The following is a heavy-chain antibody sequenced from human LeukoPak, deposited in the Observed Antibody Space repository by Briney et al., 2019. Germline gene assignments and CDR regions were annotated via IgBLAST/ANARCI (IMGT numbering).Heavy chain of an antibody. V-gene: IGHV1-3*01. CDR2: INAGNGNT. CDR1: GYTFTSYG. D-gene: IGHD2/OR15-2a*01. J-gene: IGHJ4*02. CDR3: ARGLSTSRFYFDY. Sequence: ASVKVSCKASGYTFTSYGISWVRQAPGQRLEWMGWINAGNGNTKYSQKFQGRVTITRDTSASTAYMELSSLRSEDTAVYYCARGLSTSRFYFDYWGQGTLVTVSS.